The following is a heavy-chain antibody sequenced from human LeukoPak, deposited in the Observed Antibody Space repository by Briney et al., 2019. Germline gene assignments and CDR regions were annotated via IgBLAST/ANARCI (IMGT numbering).Heavy chain of an antibody. CDR1: GFTFSGYG. V-gene: IGHV3-33*01. J-gene: IGHJ4*02. D-gene: IGHD3-22*01. Sequence: PGGSLRLSCAASGFTFSGYGMHWVRQAPGKGLEWVAVIWYDGSNKYYADSVKGRFTISRDNSKNTLYLQMNSLRAEDTAVYYCARGDYYDSSGYSTFDYWGQGTLVTVSS. CDR3: ARGDYYDSSGYSTFDY. CDR2: IWYDGSNK.